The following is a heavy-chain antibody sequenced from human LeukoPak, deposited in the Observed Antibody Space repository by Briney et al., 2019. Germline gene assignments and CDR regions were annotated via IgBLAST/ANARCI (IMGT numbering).Heavy chain of an antibody. D-gene: IGHD6-6*01. CDR1: GFTFSSYA. Sequence: GGSLRLSCAASGFTFSSYAMSWVRQAPGKGLAWVSTISGGSGSTYCADSVEGRFSISRDNSKNILYMEMNSLRVEDTAMYYCAKGSRSSRPYYFDFWGQGTLVTVSS. J-gene: IGHJ4*02. CDR3: AKGSRSSRPYYFDF. CDR2: ISGGSGST. V-gene: IGHV3-23*01.